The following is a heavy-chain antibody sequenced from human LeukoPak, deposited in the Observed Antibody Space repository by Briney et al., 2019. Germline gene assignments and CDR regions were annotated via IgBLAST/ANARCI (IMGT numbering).Heavy chain of an antibody. V-gene: IGHV1-18*01. CDR3: ARSGTRAVGAREDY. Sequence: ASVKVSCKASGYTFSGYGISWVRQAPGQGLEWMGWISAYNGNTNYAQKVQGRVTMTTDTSTSTAYMELRSLRSDDTAVYYCARSGTRAVGAREDYWGQGTLVTVSS. CDR1: GYTFSGYG. CDR2: ISAYNGNT. D-gene: IGHD1-26*01. J-gene: IGHJ4*02.